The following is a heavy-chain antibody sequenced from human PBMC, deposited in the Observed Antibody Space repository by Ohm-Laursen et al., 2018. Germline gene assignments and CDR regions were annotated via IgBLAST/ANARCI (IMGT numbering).Heavy chain of an antibody. V-gene: IGHV1-2*02. CDR2: INPNSGGT. CDR3: ARDLADSSGAPFDP. D-gene: IGHD3-22*01. J-gene: IGHJ5*02. CDR1: GYTFTGYY. Sequence: GSSVKVSCKASGYTFTGYYMHWVRQAPGQGLEWMGWINPNSGGTNYAQKFQGRVTMTRDTSISTAYMELSRLRSDDTAVYYCARDLADSSGAPFDPWGQGTLVTVSS.